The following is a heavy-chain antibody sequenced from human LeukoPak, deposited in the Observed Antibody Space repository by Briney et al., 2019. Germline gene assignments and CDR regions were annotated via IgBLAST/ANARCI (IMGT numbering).Heavy chain of an antibody. J-gene: IGHJ4*02. V-gene: IGHV1-2*02. CDR2: INPNSVGT. CDR1: GYTFTGYY. CDR3: ATQRERWLQSFDY. D-gene: IGHD5-24*01. Sequence: ASVKVSCKASGYTFTGYYMHWVRQAPGQGLEWMGWINPNSVGTNYAQKSEGRVTMTRDTSISTAYMELSRLRSDDTAVYYCATQRERWLQSFDYWGQGTLVTVSS.